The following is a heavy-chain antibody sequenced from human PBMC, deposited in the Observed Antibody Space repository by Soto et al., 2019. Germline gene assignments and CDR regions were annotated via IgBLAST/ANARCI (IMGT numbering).Heavy chain of an antibody. CDR3: AKGQMWDYGFNSKTYFQH. J-gene: IGHJ1*01. CDR1: GFTFSNFA. CDR2: VSYDGNKK. D-gene: IGHD4-17*01. Sequence: PGGSLRLSCAASGFTFSNFAMHWVRLAPGKGPEWVAVVSYDGNKKYYLDSVKGRFTVSRDNSRNTFYLQMNSLRPEDTAVYYCAKGQMWDYGFNSKTYFQHCGQGTLVTVPP. V-gene: IGHV3-30*18.